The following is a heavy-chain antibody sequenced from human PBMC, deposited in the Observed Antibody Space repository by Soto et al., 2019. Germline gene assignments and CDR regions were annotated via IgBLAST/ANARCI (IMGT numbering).Heavy chain of an antibody. D-gene: IGHD5-12*01. CDR3: ARQGDSGYDGSGYYYYYMDV. CDR2: IYPGDSDT. V-gene: IGHV5-51*01. J-gene: IGHJ6*03. CDR1: GYSFTSYW. Sequence: GESLKISCKGSGYSFTSYWIGWVRQMPGKGLEWMGIIYPGDSDTRYSPSFQGQVTISADKSISTAYLQWSSLKASDTAMYYCARQGDSGYDGSGYYYYYMDVWGKGTTVTVSS.